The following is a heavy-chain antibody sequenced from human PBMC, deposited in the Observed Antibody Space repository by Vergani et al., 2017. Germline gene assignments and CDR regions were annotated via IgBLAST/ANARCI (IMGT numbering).Heavy chain of an antibody. Sequence: QVQLVESGGGVVQPGGSLRLSCIASGFTFRIYGMHWVRQAPGKGLEWVAFIRYDGTKRFYGDSVKGRFTISRDNSQTTVFLQMNSLRADDSAVYYCTRDREVERWLQLWGDASDIWGQGTMVTVSS. CDR1: GFTFRIYG. V-gene: IGHV3-30*02. J-gene: IGHJ3*02. CDR2: IRYDGTKR. D-gene: IGHD5-24*01. CDR3: TRDREVERWLQLWGDASDI.